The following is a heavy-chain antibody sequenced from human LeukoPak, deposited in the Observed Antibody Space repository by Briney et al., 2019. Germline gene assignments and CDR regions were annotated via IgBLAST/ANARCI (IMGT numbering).Heavy chain of an antibody. CDR2: IYYSGST. Sequence: PSETLSLTCAVSGDSIRSSSYYWGWIRQPPGKGLEWIGSIYYSGSTYYNPSLKSRVTISVDTSKNQFSLKLSSVTAADTAVYYCARSPKLISSPLFAYWGQGTLVTVSS. J-gene: IGHJ4*02. V-gene: IGHV4-39*01. CDR1: GDSIRSSSYY. CDR3: ARSPKLISSPLFAY. D-gene: IGHD3-3*02.